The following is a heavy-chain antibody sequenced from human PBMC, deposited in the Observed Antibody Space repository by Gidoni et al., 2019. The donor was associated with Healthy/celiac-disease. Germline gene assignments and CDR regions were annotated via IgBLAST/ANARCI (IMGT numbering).Heavy chain of an antibody. CDR2: IKSQTYGGTT. CDR3: TTDIRPEPLLWFGDGENWVDP. Sequence: QLVTSGGGLVTRGGSLRLSCAASGFTFSSAWIGWVRPAPGKGLEWVGRIKSQTYGGTTDHAAPVKGRFTSSRDDSKNTLYLQMNSLKTEDTAVYYCTTDIRPEPLLWFGDGENWVDPWGQGTLVTVSS. CDR1: GFTFSSAW. D-gene: IGHD3-10*01. J-gene: IGHJ5*02. V-gene: IGHV3-15*01.